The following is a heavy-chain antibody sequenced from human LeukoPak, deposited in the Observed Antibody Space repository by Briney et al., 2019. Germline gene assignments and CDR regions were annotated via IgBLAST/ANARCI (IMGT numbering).Heavy chain of an antibody. CDR3: ARGSSSPFDY. Sequence: PGGSLRLSCAVSGFTFSSYWMTWVRQAPGKGLEWVSSISSSSSYIYYADSVKGRFTISRDNAKNSLYLQMNSLRAEDTAVYYCARGSSSPFDYWGQGTLVTVSS. J-gene: IGHJ4*02. D-gene: IGHD6-6*01. V-gene: IGHV3-21*01. CDR2: ISSSSSYI. CDR1: GFTFSSYW.